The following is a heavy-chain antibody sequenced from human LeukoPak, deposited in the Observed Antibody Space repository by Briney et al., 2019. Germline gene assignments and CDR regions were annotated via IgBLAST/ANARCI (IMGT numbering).Heavy chain of an antibody. D-gene: IGHD6-13*01. Sequence: GASVKVSCKASGYTFTGYYMHWVRQAPGQGLEWMGWINPNSGGTNYAQKFQGRVTMTRDTSISTAYMELSRLTFDDTAVYYCAPHSSNWHAFDIWGQGTMVTVSS. CDR1: GYTFTGYY. CDR2: INPNSGGT. J-gene: IGHJ3*02. CDR3: APHSSNWHAFDI. V-gene: IGHV1-2*02.